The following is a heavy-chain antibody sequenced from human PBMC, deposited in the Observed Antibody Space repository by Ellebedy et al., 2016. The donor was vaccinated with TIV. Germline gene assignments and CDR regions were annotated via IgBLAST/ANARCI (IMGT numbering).Heavy chain of an antibody. CDR3: ARRIVGATRGWFDP. D-gene: IGHD1-26*01. Sequence: GESLKISCAASGFTVTTKDMSWVRQAPGKGLEWVSVIYSDGSTDYADSVKGRFIISRDSSKNTVYLQLNSLRAEDTALYYCARRIVGATRGWFDPWGQGTLVTVSS. CDR1: GFTVTTKD. CDR2: IYSDGST. V-gene: IGHV3-53*01. J-gene: IGHJ5*02.